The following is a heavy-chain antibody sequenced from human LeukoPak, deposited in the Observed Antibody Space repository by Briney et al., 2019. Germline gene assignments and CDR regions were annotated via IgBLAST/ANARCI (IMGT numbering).Heavy chain of an antibody. CDR2: IYNSGST. D-gene: IGHD4-23*01. CDR1: GGSISSYY. V-gene: IGHV4-59*01. Sequence: PSETLSLTCTVSGGSISSYYWSWIRQPPGKGLEWIGYIYNSGSTNYNPSLKSRATISVDTSKNQFSLKLSSVTAADTAVYYCARGLRWTEYWGQGTLVTVSS. CDR3: ARGLRWTEY. J-gene: IGHJ4*02.